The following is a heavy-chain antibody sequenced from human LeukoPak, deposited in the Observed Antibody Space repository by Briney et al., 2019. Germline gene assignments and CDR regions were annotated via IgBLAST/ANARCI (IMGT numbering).Heavy chain of an antibody. V-gene: IGHV1-46*01. CDR2: INPSGGST. J-gene: IGHJ3*02. Sequence: ASVKVSCKASGYTFTSYYMHWVRQAPGQGLEWMGIINPSGGSTSYAQKFQGRVTMTTDTSTSTAYMELRSLRSDDTAVYYCARGPYGAFDIWGQGTMVTVSS. CDR3: ARGPYGAFDI. D-gene: IGHD3-16*01. CDR1: GYTFTSYY.